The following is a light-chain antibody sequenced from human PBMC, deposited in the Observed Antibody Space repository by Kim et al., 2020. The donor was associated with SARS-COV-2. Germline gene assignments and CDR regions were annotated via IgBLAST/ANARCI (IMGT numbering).Light chain of an antibody. Sequence: EIVLTQSPGTLSLSPGERASLSCRASQSVSSSYLAWYQHRPGRAPRLLIYGTSTRATGIPDRFSGGGSGTDFTLTISRLEPEDFAVYYCQQYNSSPLTFGGGTKVDIK. CDR2: GTS. CDR1: QSVSSSY. J-gene: IGKJ4*01. V-gene: IGKV3-20*01. CDR3: QQYNSSPLT.